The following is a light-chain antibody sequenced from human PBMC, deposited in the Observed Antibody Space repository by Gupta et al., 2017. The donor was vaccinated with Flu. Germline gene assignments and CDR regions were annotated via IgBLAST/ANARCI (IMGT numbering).Light chain of an antibody. CDR3: ASYTSRNVFDFYV. Sequence: QSALTQPASVSGSPGQSITISCTGTTSDIGDYNYVSWYQQHPGKAPKRMIYEVTNRPSGVSDRFFGSKSGNTASLTISGLQAEDEADDYCASYTSRNVFDFYVFGTGTKVTVL. CDR1: TSDIGDYNY. J-gene: IGLJ1*01. CDR2: EVT. V-gene: IGLV2-14*01.